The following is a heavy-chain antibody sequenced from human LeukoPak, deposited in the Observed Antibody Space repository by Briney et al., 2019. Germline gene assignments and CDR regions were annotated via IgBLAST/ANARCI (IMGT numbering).Heavy chain of an antibody. D-gene: IGHD3-3*01. J-gene: IGHJ4*02. CDR1: GFTFDDYG. Sequence: SGGSLRLSCAASGFTFDDYGMSWARQAPGKGLEWVSSINWNGGSTDYADSVKGRFTISRDNAKNSLYLQMNSVRAEDTAVYYCARARITIFGVVNYFDYWGQGTLVTVSS. V-gene: IGHV3-20*04. CDR3: ARARITIFGVVNYFDY. CDR2: INWNGGST.